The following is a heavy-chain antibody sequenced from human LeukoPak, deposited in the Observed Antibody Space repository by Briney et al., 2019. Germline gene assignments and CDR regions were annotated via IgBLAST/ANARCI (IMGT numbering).Heavy chain of an antibody. Sequence: PSQTLSLTCTVSGGSISSGGYYWSWIRQHPGKGLERIGYIYYSGSIYYNPSLKSRVTISVDTSKNQFSLKLSSVTAADTAVYYCARARGLRSHPFDYWGQGTLVTVSS. D-gene: IGHD3-3*01. CDR3: ARARGLRSHPFDY. CDR2: IYYSGSI. V-gene: IGHV4-31*03. CDR1: GGSISSGGYY. J-gene: IGHJ4*02.